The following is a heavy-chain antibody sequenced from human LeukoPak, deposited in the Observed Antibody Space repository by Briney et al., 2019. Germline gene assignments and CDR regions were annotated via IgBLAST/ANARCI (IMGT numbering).Heavy chain of an antibody. D-gene: IGHD3-10*01. Sequence: PSETLSLTCAVYGGSFSGYYWSWIRHPPPNGPQWTGSIYHSGSTYYNPSLKSRVTISIDTSKNQFSLRLSSVTAADTAVYYCARDGYGSGSYSGEIYYSYYMDVWGKGTTVTVSS. CDR3: ARDGYGSGSYSGEIYYSYYMDV. CDR1: GGSFSGYY. J-gene: IGHJ6*03. V-gene: IGHV4-34*01. CDR2: IYHSGST.